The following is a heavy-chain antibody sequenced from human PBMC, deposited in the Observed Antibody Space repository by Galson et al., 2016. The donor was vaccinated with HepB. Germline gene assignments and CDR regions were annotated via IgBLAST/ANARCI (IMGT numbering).Heavy chain of an antibody. D-gene: IGHD6-13*01. CDR2: IGTKNGNT. J-gene: IGHJ4*02. CDR3: ARDGLAAAPSFDFDY. V-gene: IGHV1-18*01. Sequence: SVKVSCKASGYTFTSYSISWVRQAPGQRLEWMGWIGTKNGNTKCAQKLQGRVTMTTDTSTSTAYMELRSLRSDDTAIYYCARDGLAAAPSFDFDYWGQGTLITVSS. CDR1: GYTFTSYS.